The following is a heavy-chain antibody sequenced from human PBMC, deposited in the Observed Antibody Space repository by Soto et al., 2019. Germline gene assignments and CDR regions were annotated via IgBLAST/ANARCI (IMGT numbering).Heavy chain of an antibody. CDR3: ARSHTYGGAY. CDR1: GGSISSSNHY. CDR2: IYYSGSA. Sequence: SETLSLTCTVSGGSISSSNHYWVWIRQPPGKGLEWIGSIYYSGSAFYNPSLKSRVTISVDTSKNQFSLELNSVTAADTAVYYCARSHTYGGAYWGQGTLVTVSS. D-gene: IGHD4-17*01. V-gene: IGHV4-39*01. J-gene: IGHJ4*02.